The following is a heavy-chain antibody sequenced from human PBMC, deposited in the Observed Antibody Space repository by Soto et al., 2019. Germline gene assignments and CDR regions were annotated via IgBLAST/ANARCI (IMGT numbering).Heavy chain of an antibody. CDR2: INTGGSPA. V-gene: IGHV3-11*01. J-gene: IGHJ5*02. CDR3: ATGGIYYET. D-gene: IGHD1-26*01. CDR1: GFAFRHNY. Sequence: GGSLRLSCTVSGFAFRHNYLTWIRQAPGKGLERLSYINTGGSPAYYADSVKGRFTISTDIAKKSLYLQMDSLRADDTGVYYCATGGIYYETWGQGTLVTVSS.